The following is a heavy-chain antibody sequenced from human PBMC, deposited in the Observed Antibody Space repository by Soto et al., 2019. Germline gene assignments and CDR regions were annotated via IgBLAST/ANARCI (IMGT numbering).Heavy chain of an antibody. V-gene: IGHV3-21*01. Sequence: GGSLRLSCAASGFTFSSYIMNWVRQAPGKGLEWVSSISSSSSYIYYADSVKGRFTISRDNAKNSLYLQMNSLRAEDTAVYYCARSHVVVPAAIPAFDPWGQGTLVTVSS. D-gene: IGHD2-2*01. CDR2: ISSSSSYI. CDR1: GFTFSSYI. J-gene: IGHJ5*02. CDR3: ARSHVVVPAAIPAFDP.